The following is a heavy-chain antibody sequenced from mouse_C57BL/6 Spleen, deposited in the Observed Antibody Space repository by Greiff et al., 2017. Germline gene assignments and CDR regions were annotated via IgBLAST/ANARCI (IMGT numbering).Heavy chain of an antibody. Sequence: QVQLQQSGADLVQPGASLKMSCTASGFTFTSYWITWVHQSPGQGLEWIGDIYPGSGSTNYNEKFSSQATLTVATSSSTAYMQLSSLTSEDSAVYYCATLYEYVYWGQGTTLTVSS. CDR2: IYPGSGST. CDR1: GFTFTSYW. J-gene: IGHJ2*01. V-gene: IGHV1-55*01. CDR3: ATLYEYVY. D-gene: IGHD2-4*01.